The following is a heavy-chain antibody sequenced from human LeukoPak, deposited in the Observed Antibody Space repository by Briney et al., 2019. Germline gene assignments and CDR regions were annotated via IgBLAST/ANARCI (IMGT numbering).Heavy chain of an antibody. CDR2: INPSGGST. D-gene: IGHD3-3*01. J-gene: IGHJ5*02. Sequence: ASVKVSCKASGNTFTSYYMHWVRQAPGQGLEWMGIINPSGGSTSYAQKFQGRVTMTRDTSTSTVYMELSSLRSEDTAVYYCARCSMERRFLEWNWFDPWGQGTLVTVSS. CDR3: ARCSMERRFLEWNWFDP. V-gene: IGHV1-46*01. CDR1: GNTFTSYY.